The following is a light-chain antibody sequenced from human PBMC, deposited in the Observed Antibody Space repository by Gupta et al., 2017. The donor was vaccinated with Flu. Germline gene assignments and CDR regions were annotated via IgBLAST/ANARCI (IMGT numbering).Light chain of an antibody. CDR3: QQDYSTPQT. Sequence: FLGERATINCKSSQSVLYSSNNKNYLAWYQQKPGQPPKLLIYWASTRESGVPDRFSGSGSGTDFTLTISSLQAEDVAVYYCQQDYSTPQTFGQGTKVEIK. CDR1: QSVLYSSNNKNY. J-gene: IGKJ1*01. V-gene: IGKV4-1*01. CDR2: WAS.